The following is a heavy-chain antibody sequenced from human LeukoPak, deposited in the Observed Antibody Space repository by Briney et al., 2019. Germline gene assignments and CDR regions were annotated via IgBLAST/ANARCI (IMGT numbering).Heavy chain of an antibody. D-gene: IGHD1-26*01. J-gene: IGHJ4*02. V-gene: IGHV5-51*01. CDR3: ATRKSGSYYSYFDY. CDR1: GYLFTSYW. Sequence: PGESLKISCQGSGYLFTSYWIGWVRQLPGKGLEGMGIIYPGDSDTRYSLSFQGQVTISADKSISTAYLQWSSLKDSDTVMYYCATRKSGSYYSYFDYWGQGTLVTVSS. CDR2: IYPGDSDT.